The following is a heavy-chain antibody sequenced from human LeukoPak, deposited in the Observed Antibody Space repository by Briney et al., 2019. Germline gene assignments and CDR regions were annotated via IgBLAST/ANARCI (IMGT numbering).Heavy chain of an antibody. Sequence: PGGSLRLSWEASGFTFSTYGMHWVRQAPGKGLEWVAVIWYDGSNKNYADSVKGRFTISRDNSKNTLYLQMNSLRAEDTAVYYCARGGRTTWHGMDVWGQGTTVTVSS. V-gene: IGHV3-33*01. D-gene: IGHD4-17*01. CDR1: GFTFSTYG. J-gene: IGHJ6*02. CDR3: ARGGRTTWHGMDV. CDR2: IWYDGSNK.